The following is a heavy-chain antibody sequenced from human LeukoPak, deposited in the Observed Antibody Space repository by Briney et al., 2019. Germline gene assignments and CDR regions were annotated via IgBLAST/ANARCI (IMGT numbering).Heavy chain of an antibody. V-gene: IGHV3-48*04. CDR1: GFTVSSNS. J-gene: IGHJ4*02. CDR2: ISSSSSTI. Sequence: GESLRLSCAASGFTVSSNSMSWVRQAPGKGLEWVSYISSSSSTIYYADSVKGRFTISRDNAKNSLYLQMNSLRAEDTAVYYCAGSILTGYPNFDYWGQGTLVTVSS. D-gene: IGHD3-9*01. CDR3: AGSILTGYPNFDY.